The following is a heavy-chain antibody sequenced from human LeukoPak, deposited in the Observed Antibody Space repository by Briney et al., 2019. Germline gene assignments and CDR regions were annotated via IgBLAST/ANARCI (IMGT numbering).Heavy chain of an antibody. V-gene: IGHV3-11*01. Sequence: GGSLRLSCAATGFTFSDYYMSWIRQAPGEGLEWVSYISSSGSTIYYADSVKGRFTISRDNAKNSLYLQMNSLRAEDTAVYYCARVSTGGIWLFDYWGQGTLVTVSS. CDR1: GFTFSDYY. CDR3: ARVSTGGIWLFDY. J-gene: IGHJ4*02. CDR2: ISSSGSTI. D-gene: IGHD2-8*02.